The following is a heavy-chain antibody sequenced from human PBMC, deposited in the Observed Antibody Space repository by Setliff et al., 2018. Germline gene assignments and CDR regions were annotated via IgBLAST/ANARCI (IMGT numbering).Heavy chain of an antibody. CDR1: GDSFSDYY. D-gene: IGHD3-3*01. CDR2: INDSGTT. V-gene: IGHV4-34*01. Sequence: SETLSLTCAVYGDSFSDYYWSWIRQPPGKGLEWIEEINDSGTTNYSPSLKSRVTISLDASTNQFSLKLRSVSAADTAVYYCRYWSGYYNNDYWGQGTLVTVSS. CDR3: RYWSGYYNNDY. J-gene: IGHJ4*02.